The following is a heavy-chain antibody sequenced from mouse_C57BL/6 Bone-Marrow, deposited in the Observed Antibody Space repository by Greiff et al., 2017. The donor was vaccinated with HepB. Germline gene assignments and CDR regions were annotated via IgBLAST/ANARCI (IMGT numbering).Heavy chain of an antibody. V-gene: IGHV1-64*01. J-gene: IGHJ2*01. CDR3: AREGYYYGSSHPYYLDY. CDR1: GYTFTSYW. Sequence: QVQLQQPGAELVKPGASVKLSCKASGYTFTSYWMHWVKQRPGQGLEWIGMIHPNSGSTNYNEKFKSKATLTVDKSSSTAYMQLSSLTSEDSAVYYCAREGYYYGSSHPYYLDYWGQGTTLTVSS. D-gene: IGHD1-1*01. CDR2: IHPNSGST.